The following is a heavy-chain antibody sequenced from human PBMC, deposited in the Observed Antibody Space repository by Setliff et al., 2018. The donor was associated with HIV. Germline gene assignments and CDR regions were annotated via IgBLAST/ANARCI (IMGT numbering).Heavy chain of an antibody. CDR2: ISGSGGST. CDR3: AVSPDGDCATTECANWFDP. D-gene: IGHD4-17*01. J-gene: IGHJ5*02. CDR1: GFTFSNYA. V-gene: IGHV3-23*01. Sequence: PGGSLRLSCAGSGFTFSNYAMSWVRQAPGKGLEWVSAISGSGGSTYYADSVKGRFTISRDNSKNTLYLQMNSLRTEDTAVYFCAVSPDGDCATTECANWFDPWGQGTQVTVSS.